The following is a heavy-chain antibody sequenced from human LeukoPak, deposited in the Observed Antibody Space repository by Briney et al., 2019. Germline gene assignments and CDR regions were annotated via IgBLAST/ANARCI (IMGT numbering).Heavy chain of an antibody. CDR3: ARDGGYYYGMDV. CDR1: GFTFSSYD. J-gene: IGHJ6*02. Sequence: GGSLRLSCAASGFTFSSYDMHWVRQATGKGLEWVSAIGTAGDTYYRGSVKGRFTISRENAKNSLYLQMNSLRAGDTAVYYCARDGGYYYGMDVWGQGTTVTVSS. V-gene: IGHV3-13*01. CDR2: IGTAGDT.